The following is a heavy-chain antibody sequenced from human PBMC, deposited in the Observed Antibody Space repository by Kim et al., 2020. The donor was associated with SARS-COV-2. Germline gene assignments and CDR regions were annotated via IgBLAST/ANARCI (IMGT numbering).Heavy chain of an antibody. CDR3: ARVVVAAAGTHFDY. Sequence: NPSLKSRVTISVDTSKNQFSLKLSSVTAADTAVYYCARVVVAAAGTHFDYWGQGTLVTVSS. J-gene: IGHJ4*02. V-gene: IGHV4-39*07. D-gene: IGHD6-13*01.